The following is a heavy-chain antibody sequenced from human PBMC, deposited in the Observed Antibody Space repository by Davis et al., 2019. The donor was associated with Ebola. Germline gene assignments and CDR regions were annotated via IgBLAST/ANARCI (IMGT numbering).Heavy chain of an antibody. J-gene: IGHJ4*02. CDR1: GFTVSSNY. V-gene: IGHV3-23*01. D-gene: IGHD1-26*01. CDR3: AKDRGAVVGAECGY. Sequence: GESLKISCAASGFTVSSNYMSWVRQAPGKGLEWVSAISGSGGSTYYADSVKGRFTISRDTSKNTLYLQMNSLRAEDTAVYYCAKDRGAVVGAECGYWGQGTLVTVSS. CDR2: ISGSGGST.